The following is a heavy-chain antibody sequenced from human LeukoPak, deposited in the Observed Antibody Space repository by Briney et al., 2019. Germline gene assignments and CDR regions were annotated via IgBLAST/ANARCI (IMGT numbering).Heavy chain of an antibody. CDR2: ISGSTSYI. CDR1: GFTFNDYH. Sequence: GGSLRLSCAASGFTFNDYHMNWVRQAPGKGLEWVSSISGSTSYIYYADSVKGRFTISRDNAKNSLYLQVNRLRAEDTALYYCARDYSSSSDYFYYMDVWGKGTTVTVSS. CDR3: ARDYSSSSDYFYYMDV. J-gene: IGHJ6*03. V-gene: IGHV3-21*01. D-gene: IGHD6-6*01.